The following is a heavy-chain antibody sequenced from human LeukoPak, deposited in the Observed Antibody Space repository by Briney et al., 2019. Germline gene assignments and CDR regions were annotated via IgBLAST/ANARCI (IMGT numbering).Heavy chain of an antibody. J-gene: IGHJ6*03. CDR1: GGSIRSGGYY. V-gene: IGHV4-39*07. Sequence: SETLSLTCTVSGGSIRSGGYYWGWLRHPPGKGLEWIATIYYSGSTYSNPSLKTPASISVDTSKNQFSLKVTSVTAADTAVYYCARAYSSSWPYYYYYYMDVWGKGTTVTVSS. CDR3: ARAYSSSWPYYYYYYMDV. D-gene: IGHD6-13*01. CDR2: IYYSGST.